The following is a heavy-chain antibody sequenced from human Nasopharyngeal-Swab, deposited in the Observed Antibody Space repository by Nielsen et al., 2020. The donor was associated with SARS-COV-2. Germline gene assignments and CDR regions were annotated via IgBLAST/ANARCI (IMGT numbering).Heavy chain of an antibody. J-gene: IGHJ4*02. D-gene: IGHD1-7*01. CDR1: GGSISSSSYY. V-gene: IGHV4-39*01. CDR2: IYYSGST. CDR3: ARHNWNYNFDY. Sequence: SETLSLTCTVSGGSISSSSYYWGWIRQPPGKGLEWIGSIYYSGSTYYNPSLKSRVTISVDTSKNQFSLKLSSVTAADTAVYYCARHNWNYNFDYWGQGTLVTVSS.